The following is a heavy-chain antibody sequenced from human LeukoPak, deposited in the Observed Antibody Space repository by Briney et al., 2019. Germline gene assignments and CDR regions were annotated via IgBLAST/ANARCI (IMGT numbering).Heavy chain of an antibody. V-gene: IGHV1-8*03. J-gene: IGHJ4*02. CDR3: AKPLGPNTGNWNDRRDTNYYFDY. D-gene: IGHD1-20*01. CDR2: MNPNSGNT. Sequence: GASVKVSCKASGYTFTSYDINWVRQATGQGLEWMGWMNPNSGNTGYAQKFQGRVTITRNTSISTAYMELSSLRSEDTAVYYCAKPLGPNTGNWNDRRDTNYYFDYWGQGALVTVSS. CDR1: GYTFTSYD.